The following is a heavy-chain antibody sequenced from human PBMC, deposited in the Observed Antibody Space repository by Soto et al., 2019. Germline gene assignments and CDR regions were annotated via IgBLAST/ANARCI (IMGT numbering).Heavy chain of an antibody. CDR1: GGSFSGYY. CDR2: INHSGST. Sequence: SETLSLTCAVYGGSFSGYYWTWIRQPPGTGLEWIGEINHSGSTNYSPSLKSRVTISVDTSKNQFSLKLSSVTAADTAVYYCARHNYGSGSTYFDYWGQGTLVTVSS. D-gene: IGHD3-10*01. V-gene: IGHV4-34*01. CDR3: ARHNYGSGSTYFDY. J-gene: IGHJ4*02.